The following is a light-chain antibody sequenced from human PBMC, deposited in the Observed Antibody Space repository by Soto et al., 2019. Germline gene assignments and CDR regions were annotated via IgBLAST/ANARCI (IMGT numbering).Light chain of an antibody. V-gene: IGLV2-14*01. CDR1: SSDVGGYNS. CDR2: DVT. Sequence: QSVLTQPASLSVSPGQSITISFTGTSSDVGGYNSVSWYRQDPGKAPKLIIYDVTYRPSGVSNRFSGSKSGNTASLTISGLQSEDEADYHCSSFTSSITYVFGTGTKVTVL. J-gene: IGLJ1*01. CDR3: SSFTSSITYV.